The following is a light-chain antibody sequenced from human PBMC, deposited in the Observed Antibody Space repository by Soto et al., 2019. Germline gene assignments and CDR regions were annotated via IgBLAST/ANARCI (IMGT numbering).Light chain of an antibody. CDR3: QQYNTYSV. V-gene: IGKV1-5*03. CDR1: QSIRSW. CDR2: KAS. Sequence: DIQMTQSPSTLSASVGDRVTITCRASQSIRSWLAWYQQKPGKAPKLLIYKASSLGSGVPSRFSGTGSGTEFTLTINSLQPDDFATYYCQQYNTYSVFGQGTKVDIK. J-gene: IGKJ1*01.